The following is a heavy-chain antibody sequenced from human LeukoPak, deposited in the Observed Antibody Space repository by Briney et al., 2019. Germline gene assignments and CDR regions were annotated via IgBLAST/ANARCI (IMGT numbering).Heavy chain of an antibody. Sequence: SVKVSCKASGYTFTRYYMQWVRQAPGQGLEWMGRINPNSGGTNYAQKFQGRVTMTRDTSISTAYMELSRLRSDDTAVYYCANILSYDYVWGSYRPFDYWGQGTLVTVSS. V-gene: IGHV1-2*06. CDR2: INPNSGGT. CDR1: GYTFTRYY. D-gene: IGHD3-16*02. CDR3: ANILSYDYVWGSYRPFDY. J-gene: IGHJ4*02.